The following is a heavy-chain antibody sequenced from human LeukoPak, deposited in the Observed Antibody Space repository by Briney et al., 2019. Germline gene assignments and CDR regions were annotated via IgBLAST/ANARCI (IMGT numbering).Heavy chain of an antibody. D-gene: IGHD3-3*01. J-gene: IGHJ6*02. CDR1: GYTFTSYG. CDR2: INPNSGGT. V-gene: IGHV1-2*02. CDR3: ARYTIFGVAPPYYYYGMDV. Sequence: ASVKVSCKASGYTFTSYGISWVRQAPGQGLEWMGWINPNSGGTNYAQKFQGRVTMTRDTSISTAYMELSRLRSDDTAVYYCARYTIFGVAPPYYYYGMDVWGQGTTVTVSS.